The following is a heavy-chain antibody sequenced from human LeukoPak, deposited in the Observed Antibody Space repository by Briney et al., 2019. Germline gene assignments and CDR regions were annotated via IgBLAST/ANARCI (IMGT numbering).Heavy chain of an antibody. D-gene: IGHD3-16*02. V-gene: IGHV1-18*01. J-gene: IGHJ4*02. CDR1: GYTFTSYG. CDR3: AIDLGELSPLDY. CDR2: ISAYNGNT. Sequence: ASVKVSCKASGYTFTSYGISWVRQAPGQGLEWMGWISAYNGNTNYAQKLQGRVTMTTDTSTSTAYMELRSLRSGDTAVYYCAIDLGELSPLDYWGQGTLVTVSS.